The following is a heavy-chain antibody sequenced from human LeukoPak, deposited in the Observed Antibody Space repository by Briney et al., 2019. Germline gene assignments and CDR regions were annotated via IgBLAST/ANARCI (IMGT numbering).Heavy chain of an antibody. J-gene: IGHJ4*02. CDR2: ISGSGGST. CDR3: AKDRGVGIYLFDY. Sequence: PGGSLRLSCAASGFTFSSYGMSWVRQAPGKGLEWASAISGSGGSTYYADSVKGRFTISRDNSKNTLYLQMNSLRAEDTAVYYCAKDRGVGIYLFDYWGQGTLVTVSS. D-gene: IGHD3-10*01. V-gene: IGHV3-23*01. CDR1: GFTFSSYG.